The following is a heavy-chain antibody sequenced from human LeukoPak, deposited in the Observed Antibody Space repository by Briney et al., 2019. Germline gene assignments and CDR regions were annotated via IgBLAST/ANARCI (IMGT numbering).Heavy chain of an antibody. V-gene: IGHV3-30*02. Sequence: GGSLRLSCAASGFTFSSYGMHWVRQAPGKGLEWVAFIRYDGSNKYYADSVKGRFTISRDNSKNTLYLQMNSLRAEDTAVYYCAKDLRRRLVVIAPYYFDYWGQGTLVAVSS. D-gene: IGHD2-21*01. CDR1: GFTFSSYG. J-gene: IGHJ4*02. CDR3: AKDLRRRLVVIAPYYFDY. CDR2: IRYDGSNK.